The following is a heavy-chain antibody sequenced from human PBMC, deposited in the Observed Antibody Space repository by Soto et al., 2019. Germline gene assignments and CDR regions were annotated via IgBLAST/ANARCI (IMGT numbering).Heavy chain of an antibody. J-gene: IGHJ5*02. Sequence: GGSLRLSCAASGFTFSSYAMSWVRQAPGKGLEWVSAISGSGGSTYYADSVKGRFTISRDNSKNTLYLQMNSLRAEDTAVYYCAKGCSSTSCYNWFDPWGQGTLVTVSS. CDR1: GFTFSSYA. V-gene: IGHV3-23*01. CDR3: AKGCSSTSCYNWFDP. CDR2: ISGSGGST. D-gene: IGHD2-2*01.